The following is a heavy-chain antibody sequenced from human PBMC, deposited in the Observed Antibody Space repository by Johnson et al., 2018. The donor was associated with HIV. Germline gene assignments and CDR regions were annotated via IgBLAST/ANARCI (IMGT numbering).Heavy chain of an antibody. CDR3: AKVYYDSSGYGAFDI. CDR1: GFTFDDYA. D-gene: IGHD3-22*01. V-gene: IGHV3-9*01. J-gene: IGHJ3*02. CDR2: ISWNSGSI. Sequence: VQLVESGGGLVQPGRSLRLSCAASGFTFDDYAMHWVRQAPGKGLEWVSGISWNSGSIGYADSVKGRFTIFRDNAKNSLYLQMNRLRAEDTALYYCAKVYYDSSGYGAFDIWGQGTMVTVSS.